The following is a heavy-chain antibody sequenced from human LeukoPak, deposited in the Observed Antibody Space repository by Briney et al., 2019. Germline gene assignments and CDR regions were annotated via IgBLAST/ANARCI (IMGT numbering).Heavy chain of an antibody. Sequence: GGSLRLSCAASGLTFSSYGMHWVRQAPGKGLEWVAVIWYDGSNKYYADSVEGRFTISRDNSKNTLYLQMNSLRAEDTAVYYCARDGDYYGSGTTTPYYFDYWGQGTLVTVSS. CDR3: ARDGDYYGSGTTTPYYFDY. V-gene: IGHV3-33*01. J-gene: IGHJ4*02. D-gene: IGHD3-10*01. CDR1: GLTFSSYG. CDR2: IWYDGSNK.